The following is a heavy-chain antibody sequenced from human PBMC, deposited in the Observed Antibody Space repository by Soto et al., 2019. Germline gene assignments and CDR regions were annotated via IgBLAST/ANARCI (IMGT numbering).Heavy chain of an antibody. Sequence: SGPTLVNPTQTLTMTCTFSGFSLRTDDGGVGWIRQPPGKALDWLAVIYWDDDKRYSPSLKSRLTITKDTSKNQVLLTMTNMDPVDTATYFCSRSGDNLELLAFPTQRSSDL. CDR1: GFSLRTDDGG. J-gene: IGHJ2*01. CDR2: IYWDDDK. CDR3: SRSGDNLELLAFPTQRSSDL. V-gene: IGHV2-5*02. D-gene: IGHD1-26*01.